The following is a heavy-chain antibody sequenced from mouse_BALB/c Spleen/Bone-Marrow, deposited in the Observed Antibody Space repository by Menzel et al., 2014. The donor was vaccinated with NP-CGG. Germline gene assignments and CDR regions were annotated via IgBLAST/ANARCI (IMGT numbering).Heavy chain of an antibody. D-gene: IGHD2-3*01. V-gene: IGHV3-6*02. Sequence: EVQLQQSGPGLVKPSQSLSLTCSVTGYSITSGYYWNWIRQFSGNKLEWMGYISYDGSNHYNQSLKNRISITRDTSKNQFCLKLNSVTTEDTATYYCARDWDGYYFDYWGQGTTLTVSS. CDR3: ARDWDGYYFDY. CDR1: GYSITSGYY. CDR2: ISYDGSN. J-gene: IGHJ2*01.